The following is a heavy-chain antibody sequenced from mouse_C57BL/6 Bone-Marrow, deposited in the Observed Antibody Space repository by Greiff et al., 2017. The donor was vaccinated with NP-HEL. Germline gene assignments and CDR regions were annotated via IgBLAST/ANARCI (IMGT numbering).Heavy chain of an antibody. J-gene: IGHJ3*01. V-gene: IGHV1-81*01. CDR2: IYPRSGNT. CDR3: ARAAH. Sequence: VKLQQSGAELARPGASVKLSCKASGYTFTSYGISWVKQRTGQGLECIGEIYPRSGNTYYNEKFKGKATLTADKSSSTAYMELRSLTSEDSAVYFCARAAHWGQGTLVTVSA. CDR1: GYTFTSYG.